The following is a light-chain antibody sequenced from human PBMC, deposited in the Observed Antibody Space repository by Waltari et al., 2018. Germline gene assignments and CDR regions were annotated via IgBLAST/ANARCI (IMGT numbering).Light chain of an antibody. Sequence: DIQMTQSPASLSASVGERVTITCRASQNIGDSLNWYQHRPGTAPKFLVYTASNLQSVVPSRFSASGSGTDFTLTISSLQPEDFATYYCQEFYSTPHYTFGQGTKLEI. CDR3: QEFYSTPHYT. V-gene: IGKV1-39*01. CDR2: TAS. CDR1: QNIGDS. J-gene: IGKJ2*01.